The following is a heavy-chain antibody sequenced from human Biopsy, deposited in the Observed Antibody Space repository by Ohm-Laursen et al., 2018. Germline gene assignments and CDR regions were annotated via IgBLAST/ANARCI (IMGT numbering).Heavy chain of an antibody. D-gene: IGHD1-26*01. CDR1: GGTFINYA. Sequence: GASVKVSCKASGGTFINYAISWVRQAPGQGLEWMGGIIPMFCTANYAQMFQGRVTISADESTSTSYMELSSLTTEDTAIYYCARGPHSGSHSCFDYWGRGTLVTVSS. V-gene: IGHV1-69*13. J-gene: IGHJ4*02. CDR3: ARGPHSGSHSCFDY. CDR2: IIPMFCTA.